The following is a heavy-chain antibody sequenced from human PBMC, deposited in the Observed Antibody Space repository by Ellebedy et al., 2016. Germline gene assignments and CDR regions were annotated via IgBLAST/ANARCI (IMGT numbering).Heavy chain of an antibody. D-gene: IGHD2-15*01. CDR3: AKGCFHPFDY. CDR1: GFTFSTYW. CDR2: IFPDGSST. Sequence: GGSLRLXCAASGFTFSTYWMHWVRQAPGKGLVWVSRIFPDGSSTYYADSVKGRFTISRDNAENTVYLQMNSLSPEDTAVYYCAKGCFHPFDYWGQGTLVTVSS. J-gene: IGHJ4*02. V-gene: IGHV3-74*01.